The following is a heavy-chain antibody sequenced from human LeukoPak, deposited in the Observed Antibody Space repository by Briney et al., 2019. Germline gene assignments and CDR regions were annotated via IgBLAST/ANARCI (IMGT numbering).Heavy chain of an antibody. Sequence: SETLSLTCAVYGGSFSGYYWSWIRQPPGKGLEWIGEINHSGSTNYNPSLKSRVTISVDTSKNQFSLKLSSVTAADTAVYYCARLAPKRITMVRGVIPYYYYYMDVWGKGTTVTISS. J-gene: IGHJ6*03. CDR3: ARLAPKRITMVRGVIPYYYYYMDV. CDR2: INHSGST. CDR1: GGSFSGYY. D-gene: IGHD3-10*01. V-gene: IGHV4-34*01.